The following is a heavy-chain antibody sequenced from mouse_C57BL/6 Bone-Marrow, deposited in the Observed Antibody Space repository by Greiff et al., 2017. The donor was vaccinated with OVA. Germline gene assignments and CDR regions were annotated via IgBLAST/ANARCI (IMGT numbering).Heavy chain of an antibody. CDR3: ATTYYCDY. CDR2: IYPGDGDT. Sequence: VQLQQSGPELVKPGASVKISCKASGYAFSSSWMNWVQQRPGKGLEWIGRIYPGDGDTNYNGKFKGKATLTADKASSTAYMQLSSLTSEDSAVYFCATTYYCDYWGQGTTLTVSS. J-gene: IGHJ2*01. V-gene: IGHV1-82*01. CDR1: GYAFSSSW.